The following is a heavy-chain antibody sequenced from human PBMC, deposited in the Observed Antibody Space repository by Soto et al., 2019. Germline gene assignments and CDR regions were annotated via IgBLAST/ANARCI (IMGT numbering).Heavy chain of an antibody. Sequence: GGSLGLSCAASGFTVNSNYMSWVRQAPGKGLEWVSVIYSGGSTYYADSVKGRFTISRDNSKNTLYLQMNSLRAEDTAVYYCALEYYYGSGAPGVWGQGTTVTVSS. J-gene: IGHJ6*02. D-gene: IGHD3-10*01. CDR3: ALEYYYGSGAPGV. CDR2: IYSGGST. V-gene: IGHV3-66*01. CDR1: GFTVNSNY.